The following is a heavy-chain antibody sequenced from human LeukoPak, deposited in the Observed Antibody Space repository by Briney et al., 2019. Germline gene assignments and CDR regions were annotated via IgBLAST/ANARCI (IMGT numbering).Heavy chain of an antibody. CDR2: IYYSGST. Sequence: SETLSLTCTVSGGSISSYYWSWIRQPPGKGLEWIGYIYYSGSTNYNPSLKSRVTISVDTSKNQFSLKLSSVTAADTAVYYCARDRAYYYGSGSLNWFDPWGQGTLVTVSS. CDR1: GGSISSYY. D-gene: IGHD3-10*01. V-gene: IGHV4-59*01. CDR3: ARDRAYYYGSGSLNWFDP. J-gene: IGHJ5*02.